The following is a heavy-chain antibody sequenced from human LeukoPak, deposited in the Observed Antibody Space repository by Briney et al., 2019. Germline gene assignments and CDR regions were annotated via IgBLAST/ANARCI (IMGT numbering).Heavy chain of an antibody. D-gene: IGHD2-2*01. Sequence: KPGGSLRLSCAASGFTFSSYSMNWVRQAPGKGLEWVSSIRSSSRYIYYADSVKGRFTISRDNAKNSLYLQMNSLRAEDTAVYYCARVVLGYCSSTSCKTFDPWGQGTLVTVSS. CDR3: ARVVLGYCSSTSCKTFDP. CDR2: IRSSSRYI. V-gene: IGHV3-21*01. CDR1: GFTFSSYS. J-gene: IGHJ5*02.